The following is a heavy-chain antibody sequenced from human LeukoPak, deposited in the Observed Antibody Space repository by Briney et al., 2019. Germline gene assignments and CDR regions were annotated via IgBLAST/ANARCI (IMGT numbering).Heavy chain of an antibody. Sequence: GGSLRLSCVVSGLTFGNAWMSWVRQAPGKGLEWVGRIKSKNVGETTEYAAPVQGRFTISRDDSKNTVYLQMSSLKTEDTAVYYCTTGPGNSGYWGQGTLVTVSS. CDR2: IKSKNVGETT. V-gene: IGHV3-15*01. J-gene: IGHJ4*02. D-gene: IGHD4-23*01. CDR3: TTGPGNSGY. CDR1: GLTFGNAW.